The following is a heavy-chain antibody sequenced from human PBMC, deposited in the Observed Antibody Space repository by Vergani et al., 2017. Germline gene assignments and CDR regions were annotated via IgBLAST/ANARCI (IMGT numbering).Heavy chain of an antibody. D-gene: IGHD1-26*01. CDR2: IYYSGST. J-gene: IGHJ3*02. CDR3: ARMELLSAFDI. CDR1: GGSISSYY. Sequence: QVQLQESGPGLVKPSENLSLTCTVSGGSISSYYWSWIRQPPGKGLEWIGYIYYSGSTNYNPSLKSRVTISVDTSKNQFSLKLSSVTAADTAVYYCARMELLSAFDIWGQGRMVTVSS. V-gene: IGHV4-59*01.